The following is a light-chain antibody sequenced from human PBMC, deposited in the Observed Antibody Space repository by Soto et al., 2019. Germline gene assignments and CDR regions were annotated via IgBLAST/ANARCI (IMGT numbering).Light chain of an antibody. V-gene: IGKV1-5*01. J-gene: IGKJ1*01. CDR2: DAS. Sequence: DIQMTQSPSTLPASVGDRVTITCRASQSISSWLAWYQQKPGKAPKLLIYDASSLESGVPSRFSGSGSGTEFTLTISSLQPEDFATYYCLQHNSDPRTFGQGTKVDIK. CDR3: LQHNSDPRT. CDR1: QSISSW.